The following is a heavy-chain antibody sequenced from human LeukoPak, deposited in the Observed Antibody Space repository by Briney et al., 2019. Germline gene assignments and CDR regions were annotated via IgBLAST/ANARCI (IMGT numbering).Heavy chain of an antibody. CDR1: GFTFSSYG. Sequence: GGSLRLSCAASGFTFSSYGMHWVRQAPGKGLEWVAFIRYDGSNKYYADSVKGRFTISRDNAKNSLYLQMNSLRAEDTAVYYCARDFCSGGSCYSVFDYWGQGTLVTVSS. D-gene: IGHD2-15*01. V-gene: IGHV3-30*02. J-gene: IGHJ4*02. CDR3: ARDFCSGGSCYSVFDY. CDR2: IRYDGSNK.